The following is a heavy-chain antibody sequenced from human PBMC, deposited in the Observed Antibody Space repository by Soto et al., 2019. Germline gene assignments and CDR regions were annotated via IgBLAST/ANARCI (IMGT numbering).Heavy chain of an antibody. J-gene: IGHJ6*03. CDR2: INWNGGST. V-gene: IGHV3-20*01. CDR1: GFTFDDYG. CDR3: ARIRGGSGSPPYYYYYMDV. D-gene: IGHD3-10*01. Sequence: EVQLVESGGGVVRPGGSLRLSCAASGFTFDDYGMSWVRQAPGKGLEWVSGINWNGGSTGYADSVKGRFTISRDNAKNSLYLQMNSLRAEGTALYHCARIRGGSGSPPYYYYYMDVWGKGTTVTVSS.